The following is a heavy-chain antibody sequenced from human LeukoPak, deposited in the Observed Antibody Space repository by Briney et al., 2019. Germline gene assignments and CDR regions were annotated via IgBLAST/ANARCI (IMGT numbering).Heavy chain of an antibody. CDR3: ARVDLPRRYYYYGMDV. D-gene: IGHD2-15*01. V-gene: IGHV3-11*03. Sequence: AGGSLRLSCAASGFTFSDYYMSWIRQAPGKGLEWVSYISSSSSYTNYADSVKGRFTISRDNAKNSLYLQMNSLRAEDTAVYYCARVDLPRRYYYYGMDVWGQGTTVTVSS. CDR1: GFTFSDYY. J-gene: IGHJ6*02. CDR2: ISSSSSYT.